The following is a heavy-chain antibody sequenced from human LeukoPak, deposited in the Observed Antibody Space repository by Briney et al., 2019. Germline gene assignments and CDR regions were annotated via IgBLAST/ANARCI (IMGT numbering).Heavy chain of an antibody. CDR2: ISSSSSYI. V-gene: IGHV3-21*01. D-gene: IGHD5-12*01. CDR3: ARAVEWIVATTLDY. Sequence: GGSLRLSCAASGFTLSGFWMSWVRQAPGKGLEWVSSISSSSSYIYYADSVKGRFTISRDNAKNSLYLQMNSLRAEDTAVYYCARAVEWIVATTLDYWGQGTLVTVSS. J-gene: IGHJ4*02. CDR1: GFTLSGFW.